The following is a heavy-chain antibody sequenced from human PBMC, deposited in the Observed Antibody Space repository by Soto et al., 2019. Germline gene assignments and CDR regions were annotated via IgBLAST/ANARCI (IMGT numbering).Heavy chain of an antibody. J-gene: IGHJ4*02. V-gene: IGHV3-23*01. CDR3: AKERLGRGADY. CDR1: GFTFSNHA. Sequence: EVQLLESGGGLVQPGGSLRLSCAASGFTFSNHAMSWVRQTPGKGLEWVSTISGGGGNTYYPDSMKGRFTISRYNSKDTVYLQMNTLRAEDTAIYYCAKERLGRGADYWGQGALVTVTS. CDR2: ISGGGGNT. D-gene: IGHD2-15*01.